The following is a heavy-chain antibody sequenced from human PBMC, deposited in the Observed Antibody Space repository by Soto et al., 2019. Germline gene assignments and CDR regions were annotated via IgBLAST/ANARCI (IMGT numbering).Heavy chain of an antibody. J-gene: IGHJ4*02. Sequence: SETLSLTCTVSGGSISSGDYYWSWIRQPPGKVLEWIVYIYYSGSTCYNPSLKSRVTVSLDTCNNRFSLKLSSVTAADTAVYFCATESGSIYGYFDYWGQGTQVTVSS. D-gene: IGHD4-17*01. CDR3: ATESGSIYGYFDY. V-gene: IGHV4-30-4*01. CDR2: IYYSGST. CDR1: GGSISSGDYY.